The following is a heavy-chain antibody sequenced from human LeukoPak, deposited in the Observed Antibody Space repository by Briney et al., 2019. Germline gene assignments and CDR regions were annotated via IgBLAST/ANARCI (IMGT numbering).Heavy chain of an antibody. J-gene: IGHJ4*02. D-gene: IGHD3-10*01. Sequence: GRSLRLSCVGSGFTFEEYAMHWVRQAPGKGLEWVSGISWNGGVTGYADFVKGRFTISRDSAKNTVYLQMNSLRVEDTAFYYCAKGGGAGSYYSGYSDSWGQGTLVTVSS. CDR1: GFTFEEYA. CDR2: ISWNGGVT. CDR3: AKGGGAGSYYSGYSDS. V-gene: IGHV3-9*01.